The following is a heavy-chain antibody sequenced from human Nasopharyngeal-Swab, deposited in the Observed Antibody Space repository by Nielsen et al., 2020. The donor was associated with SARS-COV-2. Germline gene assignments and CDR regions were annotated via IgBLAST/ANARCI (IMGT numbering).Heavy chain of an antibody. D-gene: IGHD5-24*01. CDR1: GGSFNGFY. Sequence: SEPLSLTCSVSGGSFNGFYWNWIRQPPGKGLEWIGEINHNERTNYNPSLKSRVTISVDTSTNQVSLKLNSLTATDTAVYYCARAGRVGDAYTGLDVWGQGTTVTVSS. J-gene: IGHJ6*02. V-gene: IGHV4-34*01. CDR3: ARAGRVGDAYTGLDV. CDR2: INHNERT.